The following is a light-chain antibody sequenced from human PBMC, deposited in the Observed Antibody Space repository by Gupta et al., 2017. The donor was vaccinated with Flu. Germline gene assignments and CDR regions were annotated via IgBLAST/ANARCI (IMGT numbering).Light chain of an antibody. CDR3: QQTYSTPGFN. CDR1: QTIGTH. Sequence: PSLSAAVGDRVTMTCRASQTIGTHLNWYEQKPVKAPTLLIFAASSLQSGVPSRFSGSGSGTDFTLTISSLQPEDFATYYCQQTYSTPGFNFGHWTKLHFK. V-gene: IGKV1-39*01. CDR2: AAS. J-gene: IGKJ3*01.